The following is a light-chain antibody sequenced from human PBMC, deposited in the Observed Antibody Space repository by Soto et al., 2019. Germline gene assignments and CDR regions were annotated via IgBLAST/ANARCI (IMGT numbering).Light chain of an antibody. Sequence: QSVLTQPASVSGSPGQSITISCTGTSSDVSGYNYVSWYQQHPGKAPKLMIYEVSNRPSGVSNRFSGSKSGNTASLTISGLHAEDEADYYCSSYTSSSTAVFGGGTKLTVL. CDR3: SSYTSSSTAV. CDR2: EVS. CDR1: SSDVSGYNY. J-gene: IGLJ2*01. V-gene: IGLV2-14*01.